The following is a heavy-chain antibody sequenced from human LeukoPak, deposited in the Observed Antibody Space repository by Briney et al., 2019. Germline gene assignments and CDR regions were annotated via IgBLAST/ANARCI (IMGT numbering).Heavy chain of an antibody. CDR3: AGGLLRTMDV. V-gene: IGHV3-23*01. CDR2: IVGGGGTT. D-gene: IGHD1-26*01. J-gene: IGHJ6*02. CDR1: GLTFSSYA. Sequence: PGGSLRLSCAASGLTFSSYAMNWVRQAPGKGLEWVSTIVGGGGTTYYADSVKGRFTISRDNSKNTLYLQMNSLRAEDTAVYYCAGGLLRTMDVWGQGTTVTVSS.